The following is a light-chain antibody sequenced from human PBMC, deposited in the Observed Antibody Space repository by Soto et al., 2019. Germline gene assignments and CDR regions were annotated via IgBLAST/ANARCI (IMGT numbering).Light chain of an antibody. CDR1: SSDVGGYRY. CDR3: SSYTSSSTLDWV. Sequence: QSVLTQPASVSGSPGQSITISCTGTSSDVGGYRYVSWYQHHPGQAPKLMIYEVSNRPSGVSNRFSGSKSGNTASLTISGLQAEDEADYYCSSYTSSSTLDWVFGGGTKVTVL. J-gene: IGLJ3*02. V-gene: IGLV2-14*01. CDR2: EVS.